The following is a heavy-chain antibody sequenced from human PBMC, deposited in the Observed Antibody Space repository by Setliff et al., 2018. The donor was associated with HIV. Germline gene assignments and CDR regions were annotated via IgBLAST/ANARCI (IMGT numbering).Heavy chain of an antibody. V-gene: IGHV4-31*11. J-gene: IGHJ5*02. Sequence: SETLSLTCAVSGVSITSATYYWSWIRHSPGKGMEWIGYIDYSGSAFYNPSLKSRITISRDTSKNQFSLKMNSVTAADTAVYYCARRGRDGVLIVFATGFDPWGQGTLVTVSS. CDR3: ARRGRDGVLIVFATGFDP. CDR2: IDYSGSA. D-gene: IGHD2-8*01. CDR1: GVSITSATYY.